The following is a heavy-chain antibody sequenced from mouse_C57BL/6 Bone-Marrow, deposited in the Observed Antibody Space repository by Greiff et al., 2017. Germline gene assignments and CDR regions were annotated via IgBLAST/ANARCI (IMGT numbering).Heavy chain of an antibody. CDR2: INPNNGGT. Sequence: VVEPGASVKIPCKASGYTFTDYNMDWVKQSHGKSLEWIGDINPNNGGTIYNQKFKGKATLTVDKSSSTAYMELRSLTSEDTAVYYCARSDSAWFAYWGQGTLVTVSA. CDR3: ARSDSAWFAY. J-gene: IGHJ3*01. CDR1: GYTFTDYN. V-gene: IGHV1-18*01. D-gene: IGHD6-1*01.